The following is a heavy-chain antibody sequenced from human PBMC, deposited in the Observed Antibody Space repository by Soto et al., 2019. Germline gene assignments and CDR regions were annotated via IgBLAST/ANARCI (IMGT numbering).Heavy chain of an antibody. CDR3: AAVVYSNYGEMDV. D-gene: IGHD4-4*01. Sequence: QMQLVQSGPEVKKPGTSVKVSCKASGFTFTSSAVQWVRQARGQRLEWMGWIVVGSGNTNYAQKFQERVTITRDMSTSTAYMELSSLRSEDTAVYYCAAVVYSNYGEMDVWGQGTTVTVSS. CDR1: GFTFTSSA. J-gene: IGHJ6*02. V-gene: IGHV1-58*01. CDR2: IVVGSGNT.